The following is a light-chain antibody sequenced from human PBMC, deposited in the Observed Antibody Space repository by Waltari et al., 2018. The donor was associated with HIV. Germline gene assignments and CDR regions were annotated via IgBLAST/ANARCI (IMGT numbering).Light chain of an antibody. CDR3: YQRSDWPRT. CDR1: PSFSFY. V-gene: IGKV3-11*01. CDR2: DAS. J-gene: IGKJ1*01. Sequence: EIVLTQSPATLSLSPGERATLSCRASPSFSFYLPWYQQKPGQAPRLLIYDASNRATGIPVRFSGSGSGTDFTLTISSLEPEDFAVYYCYQRSDWPRTFGQGTKVEIK.